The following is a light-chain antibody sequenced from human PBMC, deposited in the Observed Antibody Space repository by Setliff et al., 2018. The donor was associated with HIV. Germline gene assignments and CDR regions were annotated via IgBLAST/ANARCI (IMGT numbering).Light chain of an antibody. J-gene: IGLJ1*01. Sequence: ALTQPASVSGSPGQSITISYTGTSSDVGGYNYVSWYQQHPGKAPKLMIYEVSNRPSGVSNRFSGSKSGNTASLTISGLQAEDEADYYCSSYTTSSTPYVFGTGTKVTVL. CDR1: SSDVGGYNY. CDR3: SSYTTSSTPYV. V-gene: IGLV2-14*01. CDR2: EVS.